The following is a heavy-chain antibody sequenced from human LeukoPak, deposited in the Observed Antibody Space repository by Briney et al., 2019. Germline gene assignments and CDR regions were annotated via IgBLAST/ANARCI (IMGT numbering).Heavy chain of an antibody. CDR3: ARANGYSSGWYNPFDY. D-gene: IGHD6-19*01. Sequence: ASVKVSCKASGYTFTGYYMHWVRQAPGQGLEWMGIINPSGGSTSYAQKFQGRVTMTRDMSTSTVYMELSSLRSEDTAVYYCARANGYSSGWYNPFDYWGQGTLVTVSS. CDR2: INPSGGST. J-gene: IGHJ4*02. V-gene: IGHV1-46*01. CDR1: GYTFTGYY.